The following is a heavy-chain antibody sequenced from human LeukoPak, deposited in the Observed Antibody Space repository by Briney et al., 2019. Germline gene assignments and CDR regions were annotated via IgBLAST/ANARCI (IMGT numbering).Heavy chain of an antibody. Sequence: PGVSLRLSCAASRYTVSYNYMGWVPQAQGKGLEGVSVIYSGGSTYYTDSVKGRFTISRDNTKNTLYLQMNSLRAEDTAVYYCARDYGWYRDYYYYYGMDVWGQGTTVTVSS. D-gene: IGHD6-19*01. V-gene: IGHV3-66*01. CDR2: IYSGGST. CDR3: ARDYGWYRDYYYYYGMDV. CDR1: RYTVSYNY. J-gene: IGHJ6*02.